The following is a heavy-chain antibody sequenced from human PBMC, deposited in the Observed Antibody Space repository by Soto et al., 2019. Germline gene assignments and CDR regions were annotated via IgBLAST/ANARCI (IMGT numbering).Heavy chain of an antibody. J-gene: IGHJ4*02. V-gene: IGHV4-34*01. Sequence: PSETLSLTCAVYGGSFSGYYWSWIRQPPGKGLEWIGEINHSGSTNYNPSLKSRVTISVDTSKNQFSLKLSSVTAADTAVYYCASSHTAMVRSYFAYWGQGTLVTVSS. D-gene: IGHD5-18*01. CDR1: GGSFSGYY. CDR2: INHSGST. CDR3: ASSHTAMVRSYFAY.